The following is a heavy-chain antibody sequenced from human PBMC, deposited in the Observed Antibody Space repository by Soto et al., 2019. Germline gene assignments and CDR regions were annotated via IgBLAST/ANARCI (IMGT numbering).Heavy chain of an antibody. J-gene: IGHJ4*02. D-gene: IGHD5-18*01. CDR1: GEMVTYYH. CDR3: ARVPYSSGLLFYPDY. Sequence: GASVKVSCKASGEMVTYYHVHWVRQAPGQGLEWMGIINPNGGDTRYAQKFQGRVTMTRDTSTSTVYMEVRSLRSEDTALYYCARVPYSSGLLFYPDYWGPGTMVTVSS. V-gene: IGHV1-46*01. CDR2: INPNGGDT.